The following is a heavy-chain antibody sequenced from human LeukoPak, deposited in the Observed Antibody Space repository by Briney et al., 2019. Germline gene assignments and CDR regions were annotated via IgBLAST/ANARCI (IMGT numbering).Heavy chain of an antibody. CDR2: SYYSGNT. J-gene: IGHJ5*02. D-gene: IGHD3-16*02. Sequence: SQTLSLTCTVSGGAISSGDYYWSWIRQPPGKGLEWIGYSYYSGNTYYNPSLKSRVTISMDTSKDQFSLKLNSMTAADTAVYYCATAPYEYIWGTYRTNWFDPWGQGTLVTVSS. CDR3: ATAPYEYIWGTYRTNWFDP. V-gene: IGHV4-30-4*01. CDR1: GGAISSGDYY.